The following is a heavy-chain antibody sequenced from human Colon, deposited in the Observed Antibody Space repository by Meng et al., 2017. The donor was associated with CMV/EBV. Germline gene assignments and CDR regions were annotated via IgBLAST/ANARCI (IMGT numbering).Heavy chain of an antibody. CDR1: GFTFNGHW. V-gene: IGHV3-7*01. CDR2: IKQDGSET. CDR3: TRLGGSKPFDY. Sequence: GGSLRLSCAASGFTFNGHWMSWVRQAPGKGLEWVVNIKQDGSETHYVDSVKGRFTVSRDNAKNSVYLQMNNLGAEDTAVYYCTRLGGSKPFDYWGQGTLVTVSS. J-gene: IGHJ4*02. D-gene: IGHD3-16*01.